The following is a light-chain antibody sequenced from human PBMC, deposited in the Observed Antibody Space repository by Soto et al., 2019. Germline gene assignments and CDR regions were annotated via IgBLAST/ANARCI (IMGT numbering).Light chain of an antibody. V-gene: IGLV2-14*03. J-gene: IGLJ2*01. Sequence: QSVLIQPASLSGSPGQSITISCTGTSSDVGSYNYVSWYQQHPGKVPKLMIYDVNSRPSGISDRFSGSKSGNTASLVISGLQAEDEADYYCSSYTSDNTRVFGGGTKVTVL. CDR2: DVN. CDR1: SSDVGSYNY. CDR3: SSYTSDNTRV.